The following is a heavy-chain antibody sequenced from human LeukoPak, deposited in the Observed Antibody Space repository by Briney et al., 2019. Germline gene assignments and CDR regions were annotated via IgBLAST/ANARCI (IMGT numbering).Heavy chain of an antibody. CDR2: IYYSGST. CDR3: ASPYGFGDYYYMDV. D-gene: IGHD3-10*01. V-gene: IGHV4-59*01. Sequence: SETLSLTCTVSGGSISPYYWSWIRQPPGKGLEWIGYIYYSGSTNYNPSLKSRVTISVDTSKNQFSLKLSSVTAADTAVYYCASPYGFGDYYYMDVWGKGTTVTVSS. CDR1: GGSISPYY. J-gene: IGHJ6*03.